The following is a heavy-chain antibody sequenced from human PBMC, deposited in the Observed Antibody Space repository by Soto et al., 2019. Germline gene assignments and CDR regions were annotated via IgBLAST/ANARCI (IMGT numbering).Heavy chain of an antibody. J-gene: IGHJ4*02. V-gene: IGHV4-59*11. D-gene: IGHD3-3*01. CDR2: IYYSGST. CDR1: GGSINNHY. Sequence: SETLSLTCTVSGGSINNHYWSWIRQPPGKGLEWIGYIYYSGSTNYNPSLKSRVTISVDTSKNQFSLKLSSVTAADTAVYYCARVPHYDFWSGSPYYFDYWGQGTLVTVSS. CDR3: ARVPHYDFWSGSPYYFDY.